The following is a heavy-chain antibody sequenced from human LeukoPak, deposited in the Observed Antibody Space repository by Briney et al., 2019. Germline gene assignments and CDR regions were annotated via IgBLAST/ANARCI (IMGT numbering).Heavy chain of an antibody. Sequence: SETLSLTCTVSGGSISSYYWSWIRQPPGRGLEWIGYIYYSENTNYNPSLKSRVTISVDMSKNQFSLKLSSVTAADTAVYYCARGRYCSGGSCQFDYWGQGTLVTVST. V-gene: IGHV4-59*01. J-gene: IGHJ4*02. CDR1: GGSISSYY. D-gene: IGHD2-15*01. CDR3: ARGRYCSGGSCQFDY. CDR2: IYYSENT.